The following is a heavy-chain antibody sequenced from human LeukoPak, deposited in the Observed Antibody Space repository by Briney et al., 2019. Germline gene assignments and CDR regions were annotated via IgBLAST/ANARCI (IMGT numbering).Heavy chain of an antibody. V-gene: IGHV1-18*01. Sequence: ASVTVSCKASGYTFTNYGISWVRQAPGQGLEWMGWISAYNGSTKYAQRLQGRVTLTTDTSTSTAYMELRSLRSDDTAVYYCARVLRRPDIAVVRTAMLGGYYYYGMDIWGQGTTVTVSS. J-gene: IGHJ6*02. D-gene: IGHD2-2*01. CDR3: ARVLRRPDIAVVRTAMLGGYYYYGMDI. CDR2: ISAYNGST. CDR1: GYTFTNYG.